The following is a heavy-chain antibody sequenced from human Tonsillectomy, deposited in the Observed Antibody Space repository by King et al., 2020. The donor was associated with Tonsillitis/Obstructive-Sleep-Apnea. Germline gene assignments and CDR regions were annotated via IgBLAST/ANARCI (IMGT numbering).Heavy chain of an antibody. CDR3: AREGSGRFGY. Sequence: QLVQSGAEVKKPGASVKVSCKASGYTFTSYYMHWVRQAPGQGLEWMGIINPSGGSTTYAQKFQGRVTMTGDTSTRTVDMALSRLRSEDTAVYYCAREGSGRFGYWGLGTLVTVSS. CDR1: GYTFTSYY. CDR2: INPSGGST. J-gene: IGHJ4*02. D-gene: IGHD5-12*01. V-gene: IGHV1-46*01.